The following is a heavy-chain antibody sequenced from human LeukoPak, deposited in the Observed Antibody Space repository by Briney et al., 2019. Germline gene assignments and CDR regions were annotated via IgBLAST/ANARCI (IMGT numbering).Heavy chain of an antibody. Sequence: SETLSLTCAVYGGSFSGYYWSWIRQPAGKGLEWIGRIYTSGSTNYNPSLKSRVTMSVDTSKDQFSLKLTSVTAADTAVYYCARGKVVAGTPGQNSWDNWGQGILVTVSS. CDR2: IYTSGST. V-gene: IGHV4-59*10. D-gene: IGHD6-19*01. CDR1: GGSFSGYY. CDR3: ARGKVVAGTPGQNSWDN. J-gene: IGHJ4*02.